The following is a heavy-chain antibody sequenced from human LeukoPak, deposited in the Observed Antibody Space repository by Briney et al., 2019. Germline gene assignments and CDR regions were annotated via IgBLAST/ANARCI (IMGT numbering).Heavy chain of an antibody. V-gene: IGHV3-9*01. D-gene: IGHD3-22*01. CDR2: ISWNSDSV. J-gene: IGHJ4*02. Sequence: PGGSLRPSCAASGFTFDDYAINWVRQPPGKGLEWVSGISWNSDSVGYADSVKGRFIISRDNARNSLYLQMNSLRAEDTALYYCARAPSSYYSDTSGYFFDYWGQGTLVTVSS. CDR1: GFTFDDYA. CDR3: ARAPSSYYSDTSGYFFDY.